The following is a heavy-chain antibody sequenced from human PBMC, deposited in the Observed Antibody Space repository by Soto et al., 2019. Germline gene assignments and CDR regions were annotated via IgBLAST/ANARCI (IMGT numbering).Heavy chain of an antibody. D-gene: IGHD1-1*01. J-gene: IGHJ4*02. CDR2: IYSGGTT. CDR1: GFTVSSNY. V-gene: IGHV3-53*01. CDR3: ARVATVHSHXFDS. Sequence: PGGSLRLSCAASGFTVSSNYMSWVRQAPGKGLEWVSVIYSGGTTYYADSVRGRVTISRENSRNTLYLQMTSLRAEETAVYYCARVATVHSHXFDSWGQGTVVXVXS.